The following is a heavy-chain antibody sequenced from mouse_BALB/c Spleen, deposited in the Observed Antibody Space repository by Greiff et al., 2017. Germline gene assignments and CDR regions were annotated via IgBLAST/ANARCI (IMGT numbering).Heavy chain of an antibody. CDR2: ISSGSSTI. D-gene: IGHD4-1*01. J-gene: IGHJ1*01. Sequence: EVKLVESGGGLVQPGGSRKLSCAASGFTFSSFGMHWVRQAPEKGLEWVAYISSGSSTIYYADTVKGRFTISRDNPKNTLFLQMTSLRSEDTAMYYCARSNFYWYFDVWGAGTTVTVSS. CDR3: ARSNFYWYFDV. CDR1: GFTFSSFG. V-gene: IGHV5-17*02.